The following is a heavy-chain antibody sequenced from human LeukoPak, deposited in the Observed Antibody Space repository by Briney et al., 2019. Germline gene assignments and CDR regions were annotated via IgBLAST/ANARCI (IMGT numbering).Heavy chain of an antibody. V-gene: IGHV4-4*02. J-gene: IGHJ1*01. CDR1: GGSITNNW. D-gene: IGHD3-16*01. Sequence: SGALSLTCGVTGGSITNNWWTWVRQPPGKGLEWIGEISQSARTNYNPSLKSRVTMSIDKSRNQFSLRMTSVTAADTAVYYCAGVRLGNTGLSEYFEHWSQGTLVTVS. CDR3: AGVRLGNTGLSEYFEH. CDR2: ISQSART.